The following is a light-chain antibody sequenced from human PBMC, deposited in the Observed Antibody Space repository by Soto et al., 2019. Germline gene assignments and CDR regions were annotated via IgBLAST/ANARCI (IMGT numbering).Light chain of an antibody. J-gene: IGKJ4*01. V-gene: IGKV3-11*01. CDR3: YQHSSWPPLT. CDR1: QSVSSY. CDR2: DAS. Sequence: EIVLTQSPATLSLSPGERATLSCRASQSVSSYLASYQQKTRQDPRLLIYDASTRATGSLARCIGSGSWTDFSLTIISLVPEDFAVFYYYQHSSWPPLTFGGGTKVEIK.